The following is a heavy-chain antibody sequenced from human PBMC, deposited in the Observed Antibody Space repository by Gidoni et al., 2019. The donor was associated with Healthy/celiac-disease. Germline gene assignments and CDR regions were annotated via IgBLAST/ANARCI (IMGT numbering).Heavy chain of an antibody. CDR2: IGTAGDT. Sequence: ATGKGLEWVSAIGTAGDTYYPGSVKGRFTISRENAKNSLYLQMNSLRAGDTAVDYCARAVDGDAFDIWGQGTMVTVSS. V-gene: IGHV3-13*01. CDR3: ARAVDGDAFDI. J-gene: IGHJ3*02.